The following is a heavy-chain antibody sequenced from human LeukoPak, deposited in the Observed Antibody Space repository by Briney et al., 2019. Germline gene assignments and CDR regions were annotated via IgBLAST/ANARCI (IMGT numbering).Heavy chain of an antibody. CDR1: RFTFSNYG. CDR2: ISYDGSNK. V-gene: IGHV3-30*18. Sequence: GGSLRLSCAASRFTFSNYGMHWVRQAPGKGLEWVAVISYDGSNKYYADSVKSRFTISRDNSKNTVYLQMNSLRAEDTAVYYCAKAGGPPSKFRITAAGTFDPWGQGTQVTVSS. J-gene: IGHJ5*02. CDR3: AKAGGPPSKFRITAAGTFDP. D-gene: IGHD6-13*01.